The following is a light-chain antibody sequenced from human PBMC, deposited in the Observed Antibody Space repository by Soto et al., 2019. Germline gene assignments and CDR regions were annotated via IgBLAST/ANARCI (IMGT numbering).Light chain of an antibody. CDR3: CSDAGRSVV. V-gene: IGLV2-23*01. CDR2: EGS. Sequence: QSALTQPASVSGSPGQSITISCTGTSTDVGSYNLVSWYQQHPGKAPKLMIYEGSKRPSGVAKRFSGSKSGNTASLTISGLQAEDDAYYYCCSDAGRSVVFGGGTKLTVL. J-gene: IGLJ2*01. CDR1: STDVGSYNL.